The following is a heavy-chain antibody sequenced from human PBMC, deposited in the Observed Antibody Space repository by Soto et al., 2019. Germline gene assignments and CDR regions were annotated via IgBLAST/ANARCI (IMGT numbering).Heavy chain of an antibody. J-gene: IGHJ6*03. Sequence: PGGSLRLSCAASGFTFDDYAMHWVRQAPGKGLEWVSGISWNSGSIGYADSVKGRFTISRDNAKNSLYLQMNSLRAEDTALYYCAKDIPAHDFWSGYYDPHYYYYMDVWGKGTTVTVSS. CDR1: GFTFDDYA. D-gene: IGHD3-3*01. CDR3: AKDIPAHDFWSGYYDPHYYYYMDV. CDR2: ISWNSGSI. V-gene: IGHV3-9*01.